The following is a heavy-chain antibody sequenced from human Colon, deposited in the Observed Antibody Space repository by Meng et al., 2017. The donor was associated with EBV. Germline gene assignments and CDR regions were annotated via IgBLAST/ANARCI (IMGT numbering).Heavy chain of an antibody. J-gene: IGHJ4*02. CDR1: GVSISSNIR. Sequence: QVQLQESGPGLVKPSGTLSLTCGVSGVSISSNIRWTWVRQPPGKGLEWIGDIDDSGSTNYNPSLNSRISISLDKSKNHFSLKVNPVTAADTAVYYCARGKQDAWELLAYWGQGALVTASS. V-gene: IGHV4-4*02. CDR2: IDDSGST. CDR3: ARGKQDAWELLAY. D-gene: IGHD1-26*01.